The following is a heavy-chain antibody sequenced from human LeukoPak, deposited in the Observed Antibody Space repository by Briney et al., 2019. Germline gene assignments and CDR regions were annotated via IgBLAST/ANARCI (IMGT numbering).Heavy chain of an antibody. Sequence: PGGSLRLSCAASGFTFSSYAMSWVRQASGKGLEWVSAISGSGGSTYYADSVKGRFTISRDNSKNTLYLQMNSLRAEDTAVYYCAKDSWGLYGGLYYFDYWGQGTLVTVSS. V-gene: IGHV3-23*01. J-gene: IGHJ4*02. D-gene: IGHD4/OR15-4a*01. CDR2: ISGSGGST. CDR3: AKDSWGLYGGLYYFDY. CDR1: GFTFSSYA.